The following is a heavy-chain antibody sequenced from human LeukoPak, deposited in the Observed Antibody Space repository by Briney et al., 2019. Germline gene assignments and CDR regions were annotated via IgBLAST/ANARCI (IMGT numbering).Heavy chain of an antibody. CDR1: GYTFTIYD. Sequence: ALVKVSCKASGYTFTIYDINWVRPAPGQGLEWVGWMNPNNGGTVYAQKFQGRVTMTRDTSTGTSYMELNSLRSEDTAVYYCARGAIFGVTPRGYGMDVWGQGTTVTVSS. J-gene: IGHJ6*02. CDR3: ARGAIFGVTPRGYGMDV. CDR2: MNPNNGGT. V-gene: IGHV1-8*01. D-gene: IGHD3-3*01.